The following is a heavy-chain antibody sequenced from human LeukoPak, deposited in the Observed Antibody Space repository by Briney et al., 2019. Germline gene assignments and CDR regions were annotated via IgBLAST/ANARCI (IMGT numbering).Heavy chain of an antibody. V-gene: IGHV1-18*01. CDR1: GYTFTSYG. CDR3: ARALYCSGGSCYSGFDY. Sequence: ASVKVSCKASGYTFTSYGISWVRQAPGQGLEWMGWISAYNGNTNYAQKLQGRVTMTTDTSTSTAYMDLRSLRSDDTAVYYCARALYCSGGSCYSGFDYWGQGTLVTVSS. CDR2: ISAYNGNT. D-gene: IGHD2-15*01. J-gene: IGHJ4*02.